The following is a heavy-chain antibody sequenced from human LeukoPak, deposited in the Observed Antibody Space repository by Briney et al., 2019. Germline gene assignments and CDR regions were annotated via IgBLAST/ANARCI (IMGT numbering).Heavy chain of an antibody. CDR3: ARGPILEPYYMDV. J-gene: IGHJ6*03. D-gene: IGHD3-3*01. CDR2: INYSGST. Sequence: SETLSLTCAVYGGSFSGYYWSWIRQPPGKGLEWIGEINYSGSTNYNPSLKSRVTISVDTSKNQFSLKLSSVTAADTAVYYCARGPILEPYYMDVWGKGTTVTVSS. V-gene: IGHV4-34*01. CDR1: GGSFSGYY.